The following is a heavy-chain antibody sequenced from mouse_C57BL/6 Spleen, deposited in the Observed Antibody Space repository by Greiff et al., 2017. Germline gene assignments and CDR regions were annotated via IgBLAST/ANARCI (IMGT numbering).Heavy chain of an antibody. CDR2: ISSGSSTI. Sequence: EVKVVESGGGLVKPGGSLKLSCAASGFTFSDYGMHWVRQAPEKGLEWVAYISSGSSTIYYADTVKGRFTISRDNAKNTLFLQMTSLGSEDTAMYYCARRDYYGSEADWGQGTLVTVSA. J-gene: IGHJ3*01. CDR3: ARRDYYGSEAD. CDR1: GFTFSDYG. D-gene: IGHD1-1*01. V-gene: IGHV5-17*01.